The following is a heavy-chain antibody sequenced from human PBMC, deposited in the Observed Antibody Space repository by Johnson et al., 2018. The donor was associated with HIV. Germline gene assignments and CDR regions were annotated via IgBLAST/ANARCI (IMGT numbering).Heavy chain of an antibody. CDR1: GFTFNTYA. J-gene: IGHJ3*02. CDR2: ISYDGIEK. CDR3: ARGNWGFAFDI. D-gene: IGHD7-27*01. Sequence: VQLVESGGGVVQPGRSLRLSCAASGFTFNTYAMHWVRQAPGKGLEWVALISYDGIEKYYADSVNGRFTISRDNSKNTLYLQMNSLRAEDTAVYFCARGNWGFAFDIWGQGTMVTVSS. V-gene: IGHV3-30*04.